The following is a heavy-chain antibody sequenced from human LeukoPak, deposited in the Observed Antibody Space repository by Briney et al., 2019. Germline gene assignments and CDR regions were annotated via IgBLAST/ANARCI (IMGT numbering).Heavy chain of an antibody. J-gene: IGHJ4*02. Sequence: GASVNVSGNASGYTFSGYYMHWVRQAPGQGLEWMGWINPNSGGTNYAQKFQGRVTMTRDTSISTAYMELSRLRSDDTAVYYCARAPPYYGSGSYYGDFDYWGQGTLATVSS. CDR1: GYTFSGYY. V-gene: IGHV1-2*02. D-gene: IGHD3-10*01. CDR2: INPNSGGT. CDR3: ARAPPYYGSGSYYGDFDY.